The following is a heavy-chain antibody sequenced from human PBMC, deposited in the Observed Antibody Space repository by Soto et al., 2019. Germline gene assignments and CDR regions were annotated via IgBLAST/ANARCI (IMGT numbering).Heavy chain of an antibody. CDR2: IYHSEST. V-gene: IGHV4-30-2*05. Sequence: PSETLSLTCSVSGGTITSGRSSWNWIRQSPGKGLEWIAYIYHSESTYYNPSLKSRVAISLDTSKSQFSLNVTSVTAADTAVYFCARGRYCLTGRCFPNWFDSWGQGTLVTVSS. J-gene: IGHJ5*01. CDR3: ARGRYCLTGRCFPNWFDS. CDR1: GGTITSGRSS. D-gene: IGHD2-15*01.